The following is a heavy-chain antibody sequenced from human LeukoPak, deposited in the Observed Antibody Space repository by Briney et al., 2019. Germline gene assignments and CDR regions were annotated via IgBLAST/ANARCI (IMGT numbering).Heavy chain of an antibody. J-gene: IGHJ4*02. CDR1: GFTFSSYA. Sequence: GGSLRLSCAASGFTFSSYAMSWVRQAPGKGLEWVSAICSNDNNTYYANSVKGRFTISRDNSKNTLSLQLNSLRAEDTAVYYCAKGTSSSCYSAPNYWGQGTLVTVSS. CDR2: ICSNDNNT. CDR3: AKGTSSSCYSAPNY. V-gene: IGHV3-23*01. D-gene: IGHD2-15*01.